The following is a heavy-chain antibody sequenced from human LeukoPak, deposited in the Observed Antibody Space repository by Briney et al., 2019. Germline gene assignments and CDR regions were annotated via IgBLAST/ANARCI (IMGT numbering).Heavy chain of an antibody. V-gene: IGHV3-23*01. CDR1: GFTFSSYA. Sequence: GGSLRLFCAASGFTFSSYAMSWVRQAPGKGLEWVSAISGSGGSTYYADSVKGRFTISGDNSKNTLYLQMNSLRAEDTAVYYCAKDMATVNWFDPWGQGTLVTVSS. CDR2: ISGSGGST. D-gene: IGHD4-17*01. CDR3: AKDMATVNWFDP. J-gene: IGHJ5*02.